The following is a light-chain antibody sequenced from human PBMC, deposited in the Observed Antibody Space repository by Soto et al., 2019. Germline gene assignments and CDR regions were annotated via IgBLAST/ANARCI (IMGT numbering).Light chain of an antibody. J-gene: IGLJ3*02. V-gene: IGLV1-44*01. CDR2: ANK. CDR1: SSNIGGNT. Sequence: QSVLTQPPSASGTPGQRVTISCSGSSSNIGGNTVNWYQQLPGTAPKLLMFANKERPSGVPDRFSAPKSGTSASLAINGLQSDDEADYYCATWDDSLNGWVFGGGTKLTVL. CDR3: ATWDDSLNGWV.